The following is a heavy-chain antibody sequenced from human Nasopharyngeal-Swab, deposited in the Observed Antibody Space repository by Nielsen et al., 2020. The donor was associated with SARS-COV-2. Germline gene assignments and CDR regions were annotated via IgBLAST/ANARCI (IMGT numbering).Heavy chain of an antibody. Sequence: GESLKISCAASGFTFSTYAMHWVRQAQGKGLEWVTFIWYDGSNKEYADAVKGRFTISRDNSKNTVFLQMNSLRVEDTAVYYCATDAPGSGFALDTWGQGTMVTVLS. J-gene: IGHJ3*02. V-gene: IGHV3-30*02. CDR3: ATDAPGSGFALDT. CDR2: IWYDGSNK. CDR1: GFTFSTYA. D-gene: IGHD3-22*01.